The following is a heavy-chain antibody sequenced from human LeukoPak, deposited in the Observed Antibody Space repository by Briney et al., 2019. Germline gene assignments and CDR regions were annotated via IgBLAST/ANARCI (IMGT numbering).Heavy chain of an antibody. D-gene: IGHD6-19*01. V-gene: IGHV3-7*01. J-gene: IGHJ4*02. Sequence: GGSLRLSCTASGFTFSRYWMSWVRQAPGKGLEWVATIKQDGSEKYYVDSVKGRFTISRDNAKNSLFLQMNSLRAEDTAVYYCARVGQWLVFDYWGQGTLVTVSS. CDR1: GFTFSRYW. CDR3: ARVGQWLVFDY. CDR2: IKQDGSEK.